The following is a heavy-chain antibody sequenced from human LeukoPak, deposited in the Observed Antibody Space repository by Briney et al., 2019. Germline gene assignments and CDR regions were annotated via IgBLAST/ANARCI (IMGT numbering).Heavy chain of an antibody. CDR1: GYSISSGYY. D-gene: IGHD3-10*01. Sequence: SETLSLTCTVSGYSISSGYYWGWIRQPPGKGLEWIGSIFHSGTTSQNPSLKSRVTISVDTSKNQFSLRLSSVTAVDTAVYYCARRGATVDIWGQGTMVTVSS. V-gene: IGHV4-38-2*02. CDR3: ARRGATVDI. CDR2: IFHSGTT. J-gene: IGHJ3*02.